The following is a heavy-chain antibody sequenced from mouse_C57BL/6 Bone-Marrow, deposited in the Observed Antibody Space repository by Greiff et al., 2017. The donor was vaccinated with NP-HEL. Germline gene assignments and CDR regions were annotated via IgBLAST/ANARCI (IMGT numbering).Heavy chain of an antibody. V-gene: IGHV1-42*01. CDR1: GYSFTGYY. CDR2: INPSTGGT. CDR3: AREGENLWFAY. J-gene: IGHJ3*01. Sequence: VQLKQSGPELVKPGASVKISCKASGYSFTGYYMNWVKQSPEKSLEWIGEINPSTGGTTYNQKFKAKATLTVDKSSSTAYMQLKSLTSEDSAVYYCAREGENLWFAYWGQGTLVTVSA.